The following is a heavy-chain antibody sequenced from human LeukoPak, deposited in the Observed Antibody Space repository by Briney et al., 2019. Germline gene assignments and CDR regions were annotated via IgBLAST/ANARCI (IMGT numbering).Heavy chain of an antibody. CDR1: GFTFSSYA. CDR2: ISYDGSNK. J-gene: IGHJ4*02. CDR3: ARDHEVGITMIAFDY. Sequence: GRCLRLSCAAAGFTFSSYAMHWVRQAAGKGLEWVAVISYDGSNKYYADSVKGRFTISRDNSKNTLYLQMNSLRAEDTAVYYCARDHEVGITMIAFDYWGQGTLVTVSS. D-gene: IGHD3-22*01. V-gene: IGHV3-30*04.